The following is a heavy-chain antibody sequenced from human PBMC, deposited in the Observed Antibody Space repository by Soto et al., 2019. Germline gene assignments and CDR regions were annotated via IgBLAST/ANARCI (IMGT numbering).Heavy chain of an antibody. D-gene: IGHD6-13*01. CDR3: ARWTLGAAAGTRFFDY. Sequence: EVQLVQSGAEVKKPGESLKISCKGSGYSFTSYWIGWVRQMPGKGLEWMGIIYPGDSDTRYSPSFQGQVTISADKSISTAYLQWSSLKASDTAMYYCARWTLGAAAGTRFFDYWGQGTLVTVSS. V-gene: IGHV5-51*01. CDR2: IYPGDSDT. J-gene: IGHJ4*02. CDR1: GYSFTSYW.